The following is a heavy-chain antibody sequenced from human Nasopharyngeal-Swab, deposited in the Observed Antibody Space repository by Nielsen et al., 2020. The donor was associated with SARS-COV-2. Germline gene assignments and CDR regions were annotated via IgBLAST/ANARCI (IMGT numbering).Heavy chain of an antibody. D-gene: IGHD3-22*01. Sequence: WIRQPPGKGLEWIGEIYHSGSTNYNPSLKSRVTISVDKSKNQFSLKLSSMTAADTAVYYCASPQGSSGHYYMDVWGKGTTVTVSS. J-gene: IGHJ6*03. V-gene: IGHV4-4*02. CDR3: ASPQGSSGHYYMDV. CDR2: IYHSGST.